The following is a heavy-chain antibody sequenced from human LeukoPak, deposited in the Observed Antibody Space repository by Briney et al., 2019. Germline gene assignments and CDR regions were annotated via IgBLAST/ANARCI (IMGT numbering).Heavy chain of an antibody. Sequence: SGTLSLTCTVSGGSISSGSYYWSWIRQPAGKGLEWIGRIYTSGSTNYNPSLKSRVTISVDTSKNQFSLKLSSVTAADTAVYYCARDDVDTAMVFDYWGQGTLVTVSS. D-gene: IGHD5-18*01. J-gene: IGHJ4*02. CDR3: ARDDVDTAMVFDY. CDR1: GGSISSGSYY. V-gene: IGHV4-61*02. CDR2: IYTSGST.